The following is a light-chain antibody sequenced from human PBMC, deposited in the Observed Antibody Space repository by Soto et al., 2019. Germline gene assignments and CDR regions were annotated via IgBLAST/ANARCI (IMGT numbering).Light chain of an antibody. CDR2: DAS. CDR3: QQFDDLPLT. Sequence: DIQMTQSPSSLSASVGDRVTITCQASHDIKKYLNWYQQKAHKVPKLLIHDASTLATGAPSRFNGSGSGTDFTLTLNSLQPEDVATYYCQQFDDLPLTFGGGTKVDI. CDR1: HDIKKY. V-gene: IGKV1-33*01. J-gene: IGKJ4*01.